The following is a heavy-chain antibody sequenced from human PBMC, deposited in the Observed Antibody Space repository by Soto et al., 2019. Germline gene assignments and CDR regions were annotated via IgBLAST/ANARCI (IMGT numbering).Heavy chain of an antibody. CDR3: AKAVHYDSSGYMDAFDI. Sequence: EVQLVESGGTLVQPGGSLRLSCAASGFTFSSYAMSWVRQAPGKGLEWVSAISGSGGSTYYADSVKGRFTISRDNSKNTLYLQMNSLRAEDTAVYYCAKAVHYDSSGYMDAFDIWGQGTMVTVSS. D-gene: IGHD3-22*01. CDR1: GFTFSSYA. J-gene: IGHJ3*02. V-gene: IGHV3-23*04. CDR2: ISGSGGST.